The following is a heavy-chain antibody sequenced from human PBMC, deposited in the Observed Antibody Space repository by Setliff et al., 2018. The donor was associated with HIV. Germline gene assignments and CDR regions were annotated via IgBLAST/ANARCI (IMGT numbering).Heavy chain of an antibody. CDR1: GYTFTSYG. Sequence: ASVKVSCKASGYTFTSYGISWVRQAPGQGLEWMGWISAYNGNTNYAQKLQGRVTMTTDTSTSTAYMELRSLRSDDTAVYYCARYCSGGSCPGRFDPWGQGALVTVSS. V-gene: IGHV1-18*01. CDR3: ARYCSGGSCPGRFDP. J-gene: IGHJ5*02. CDR2: ISAYNGNT. D-gene: IGHD2-15*01.